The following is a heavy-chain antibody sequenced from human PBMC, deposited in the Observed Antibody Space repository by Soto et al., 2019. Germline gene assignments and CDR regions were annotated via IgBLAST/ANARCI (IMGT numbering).Heavy chain of an antibody. D-gene: IGHD4-4*01. V-gene: IGHV1-58*01. CDR2: IVVGSGNT. Sequence: KVSCKASGFTFTSSAVQWVRQARGQRLEWIGWIVVGSGNTNYAQKFQERVTITRDMSTSTAYMELSSLRSEDTAVYYCAATLFMTVTTNPTYYYYGMDVWGQGTTVTVSS. CDR1: GFTFTSSA. J-gene: IGHJ6*02. CDR3: AATLFMTVTTNPTYYYYGMDV.